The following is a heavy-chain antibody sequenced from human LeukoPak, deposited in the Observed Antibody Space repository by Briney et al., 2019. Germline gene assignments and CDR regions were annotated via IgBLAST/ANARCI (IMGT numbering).Heavy chain of an antibody. J-gene: IGHJ6*02. CDR1: GGSISSYY. CDR3: ARRNYGSGSYRYYYYGMDV. D-gene: IGHD3-10*01. CDR2: IYYSGST. Sequence: PSETLSLTCTVSGGSISSYYWSWIRQPPGKGLEWIGYIYYSGSTNYNPSLKSRVTISVDTSKNQFSLKLSSVTAADTAVYYCARRNYGSGSYRYYYYGMDVSGQGTTVTVSS. V-gene: IGHV4-59*08.